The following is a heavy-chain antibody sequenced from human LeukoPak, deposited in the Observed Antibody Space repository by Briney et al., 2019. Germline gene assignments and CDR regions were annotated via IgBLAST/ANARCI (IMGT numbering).Heavy chain of an antibody. V-gene: IGHV1-18*01. CDR1: GYTFTSYG. D-gene: IGHD4-23*01. J-gene: IGHJ5*02. CDR3: ARPHTSPSGGNSWWFDP. CDR2: ISAYNGNT. Sequence: ASVKVSCKASGYTFTSYGISWVRQAPGQGLEWMGWISAYNGNTNYAQKLQGRVTMTTDTSTSTAYMELRSLRSDDTAVYYCARPHTSPSGGNSWWFDPWGQGTLVTVSS.